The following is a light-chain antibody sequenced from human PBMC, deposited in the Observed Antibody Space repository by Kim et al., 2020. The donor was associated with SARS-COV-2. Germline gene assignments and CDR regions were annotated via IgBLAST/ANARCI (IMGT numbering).Light chain of an antibody. V-gene: IGLV3-19*01. CDR1: SLRSYY. CDR3: NSRDSSSKHLWV. CDR2: GKN. Sequence: SSELTQDPAVSVALGQTVRITCQGDSLRSYYAGWYQQKPGQAPVLVIYGKNNRPSGIPERSSGFSSGNTASVSINGALAEDEAEYYCNSRDSSSKHLWVF. J-gene: IGLJ3*02.